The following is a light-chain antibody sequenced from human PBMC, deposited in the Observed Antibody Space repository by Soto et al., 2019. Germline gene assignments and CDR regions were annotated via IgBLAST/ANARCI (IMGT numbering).Light chain of an antibody. V-gene: IGKV1-5*03. CDR2: KAI. CDR1: QSISTW. CDR3: QRYNDFQYI. J-gene: IGKJ2*01. Sequence: DIQMTQSPSTLSASVGDRVTITCRASQSISTWLAWYQQKPGKAPKLLIYKAINLQSGVPSRFSGNGSGTEFSLTISSLHPDDFATYYCQRYNDFQYIFGQGTKLEMK.